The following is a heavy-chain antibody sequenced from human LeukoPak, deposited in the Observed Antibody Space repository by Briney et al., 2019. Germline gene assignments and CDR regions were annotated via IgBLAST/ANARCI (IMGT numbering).Heavy chain of an antibody. D-gene: IGHD4-17*01. CDR2: IHSTDSHA. CDR3: AGARHGDFRWDY. J-gene: IGHJ4*02. CDR1: GFTLTNYW. V-gene: IGHV5-51*01. Sequence: GESLKISCQDSGFTLTNYWIGWVRQMPGKGLEWMGIIHSTDSHAKYSPSFQGQVTVSVDKSISTAYLQWRGLKASDTAMYYCAGARHGDFRWDYWGQGTLVTVSS.